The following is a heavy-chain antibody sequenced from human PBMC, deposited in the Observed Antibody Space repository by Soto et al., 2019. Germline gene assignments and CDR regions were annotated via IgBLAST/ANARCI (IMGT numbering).Heavy chain of an antibody. CDR3: ARDYYGMDV. V-gene: IGHV4-30-2*06. CDR1: GGSISSGGYS. J-gene: IGHJ6*02. CDR2: TYQSGSA. Sequence: SETLSLTCTVSGGSISSGGYSWTWTRQSPGKGLEWIGYTYQSGSAYYNPSLKSRVTISVDRSKNQFSLNLTSVTAADTAVYYCARDYYGMDVWGQGTTVTVSS.